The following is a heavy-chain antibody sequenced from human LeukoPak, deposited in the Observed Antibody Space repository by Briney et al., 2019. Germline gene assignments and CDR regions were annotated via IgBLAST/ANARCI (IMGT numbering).Heavy chain of an antibody. Sequence: ASVKVSCKASGGTFSSYAISWVRQAPGQGLEWMGWISAYNGNTNYAQKLQGRVTMTTDTSTSTAYMELRSLRSDDTAVYYCARVGIVVVPRAGFDYWGQGTLVTVSS. CDR3: ARVGIVVVPRAGFDY. D-gene: IGHD3-22*01. V-gene: IGHV1-18*01. CDR2: ISAYNGNT. J-gene: IGHJ4*02. CDR1: GGTFSSYA.